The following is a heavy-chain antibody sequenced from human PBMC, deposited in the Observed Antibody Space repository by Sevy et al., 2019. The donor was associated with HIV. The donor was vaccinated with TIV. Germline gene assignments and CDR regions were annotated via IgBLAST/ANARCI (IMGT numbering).Heavy chain of an antibody. V-gene: IGHV3-23*01. CDR2: ISGSGGST. Sequence: GGSLRLSCAASGFTFSSYAMTWVRQAPGKGLEWVSGISGSGGSTYYADSVKDRFTVSRDTSKNTVYLEMKSLRAEDTGVYYCTREDIVLGEDNYYGMDVWGHGTTVTVSS. CDR3: TREDIVLGEDNYYGMDV. CDR1: GFTFSSYA. J-gene: IGHJ6*02. D-gene: IGHD2-15*01.